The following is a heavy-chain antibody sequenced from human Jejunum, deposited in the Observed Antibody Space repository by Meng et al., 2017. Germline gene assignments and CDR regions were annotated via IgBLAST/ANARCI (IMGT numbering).Heavy chain of an antibody. D-gene: IGHD3-22*01. CDR1: DDSITANPY. CDR3: AKHGGYYQHY. CDR2: IDHRGSP. V-gene: IGHV4-4*02. J-gene: IGHJ4*02. Sequence: VSGPVLVKPSGTVSLTSTVTDDSITANPYWSRVRHPQEKGLEWIGQIDHRGSPSSNPSLKSRVTMSVDKSKSQVSLQLTSVTAADTAVYYCAKHGGYYQHYWGQGTLVTVSS.